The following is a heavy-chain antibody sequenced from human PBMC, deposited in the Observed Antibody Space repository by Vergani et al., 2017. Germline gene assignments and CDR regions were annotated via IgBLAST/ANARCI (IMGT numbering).Heavy chain of an antibody. V-gene: IGHV3-74*02. CDR3: ARTPAMGYCSGGSCYPFDY. CDR1: GFTFSSYW. Sequence: VQLVESGGGVVQPGGSLRLSCAASGFTFSSYWMHWVRQAPGKGLVWVSRINSDGSSTSYADSVKGRFTISRDNAKNTLYLQMNSLRAEDTAVYYCARTPAMGYCSGGSCYPFDYWGQGTLVTVSS. CDR2: INSDGSST. J-gene: IGHJ4*02. D-gene: IGHD2-15*01.